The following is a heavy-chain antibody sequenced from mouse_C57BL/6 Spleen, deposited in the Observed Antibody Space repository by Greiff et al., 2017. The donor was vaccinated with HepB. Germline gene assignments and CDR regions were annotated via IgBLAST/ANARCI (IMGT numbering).Heavy chain of an antibody. CDR3: ASDYYDRFAY. D-gene: IGHD2-4*01. Sequence: VQLQQSGAELVRPGASVKLSCKASGYTFTDYYINWVKQRPGQGLEWIVRIYPGSGNTYYNEKFKGKATLTAEKSSSTAYMQLSSLTAEDSAVYFCASDYYDRFAYWGQGTLVTVSA. CDR1: GYTFTDYY. V-gene: IGHV1-76*01. CDR2: IYPGSGNT. J-gene: IGHJ3*01.